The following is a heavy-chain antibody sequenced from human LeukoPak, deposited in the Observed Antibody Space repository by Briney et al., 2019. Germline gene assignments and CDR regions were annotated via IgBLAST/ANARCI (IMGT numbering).Heavy chain of an antibody. Sequence: GGSLRLSCAASGFTFDDYAMHWVRQAPGKGLEWVSGISWNSGSIGYADSVKGRFTISRDNAKNSLYLQMNSLRAEDTALYYCAKGPYSGYDYQWFDPWGQGTLVTVSS. CDR3: AKGPYSGYDYQWFDP. V-gene: IGHV3-9*01. D-gene: IGHD5-12*01. CDR1: GFTFDDYA. CDR2: ISWNSGSI. J-gene: IGHJ5*02.